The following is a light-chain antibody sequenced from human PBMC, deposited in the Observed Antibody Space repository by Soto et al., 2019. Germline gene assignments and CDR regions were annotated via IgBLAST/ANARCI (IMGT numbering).Light chain of an antibody. J-gene: IGKJ1*01. Sequence: DIQMTQSPSSLSASVGDRVSITCRASQDIANFLAWYQHKPGKVPTLLIYAASTLQSGVPSRFSGSASGTDFTLPISSLQPEDVATYYCRQYNSPPRTFGQGTKVEV. CDR3: RQYNSPPRT. CDR1: QDIANF. V-gene: IGKV1-27*01. CDR2: AAS.